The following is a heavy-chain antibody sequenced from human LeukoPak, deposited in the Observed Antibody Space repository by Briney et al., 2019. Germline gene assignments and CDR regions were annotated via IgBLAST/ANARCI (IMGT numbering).Heavy chain of an antibody. D-gene: IGHD5-18*01. Sequence: PGGSLRLSCAASGFTFSSYSMNWVRQAPGKGLEWVSAISGSGGSTYYADSVKGRFTISRDNSKNTLYLQMNSLRAEDTAVYYCAKPLGRQLWFWDFDYWGQGTLVTVSS. CDR2: ISGSGGST. V-gene: IGHV3-23*01. J-gene: IGHJ4*02. CDR1: GFTFSSYS. CDR3: AKPLGRQLWFWDFDY.